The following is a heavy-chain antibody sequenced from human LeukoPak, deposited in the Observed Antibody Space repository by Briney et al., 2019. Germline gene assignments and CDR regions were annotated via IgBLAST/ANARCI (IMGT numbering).Heavy chain of an antibody. Sequence: GGSLRLSCAASGFTFSSYGMHWVRQAPGKGLEWVAFIRYDGGNKYYADSVKGRFTISRDNSKNTLYLQMNSLRAEDTAVYYCAKGTQQLGYWGQGTLVTVSS. V-gene: IGHV3-30*02. D-gene: IGHD6-13*01. CDR1: GFTFSSYG. CDR2: IRYDGGNK. CDR3: AKGTQQLGY. J-gene: IGHJ4*02.